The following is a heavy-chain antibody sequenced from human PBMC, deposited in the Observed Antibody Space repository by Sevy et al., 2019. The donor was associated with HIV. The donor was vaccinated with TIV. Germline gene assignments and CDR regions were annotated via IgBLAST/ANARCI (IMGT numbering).Heavy chain of an antibody. CDR3: ARLGVDSITMIVGDAFDI. J-gene: IGHJ3*02. Sequence: SETLSLTCTVSGGSISSSSYYWGWIRQPPGKGLEWIGSIYYSGSTYYSPSLQSRVTISVDTSKNQFSLKLSSVTAADTAVYYCARLGVDSITMIVGDAFDIWGQGTMVTVSS. CDR2: IYYSGST. CDR1: GGSISSSSYY. V-gene: IGHV4-39*01. D-gene: IGHD3-22*01.